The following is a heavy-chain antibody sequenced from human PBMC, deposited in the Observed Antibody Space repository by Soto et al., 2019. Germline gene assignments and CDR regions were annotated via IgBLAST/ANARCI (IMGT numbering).Heavy chain of an antibody. CDR1: GFTFNSND. CDR3: VKHQVSLVRGISPFDY. J-gene: IGHJ4*02. CDR2: ISSSGAFT. V-gene: IGHV3-23*01. D-gene: IGHD3-10*01. Sequence: PGGSLRLSCAVSGFTFNSNDMTWVRQAPGKGLEWVSTISSSGAFTYDADSVRGRLTISRDNSKNTVYLQMNSLRAEDTAVYYCVKHQVSLVRGISPFDYWGQGALVTVSS.